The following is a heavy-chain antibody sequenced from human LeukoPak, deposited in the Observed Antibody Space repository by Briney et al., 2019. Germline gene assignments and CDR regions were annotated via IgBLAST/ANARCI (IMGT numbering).Heavy chain of an antibody. V-gene: IGHV4-61*08. J-gene: IGHJ4*02. Sequence: SQTLSLTCTVSGGSISSGDYYWSWIRQPPGKGLEWIGYIYYSGSTNYNPSLKSRVTISVDTSKNQFSLKLSSVTAADTAVYYCARQLVPAALPFDYWGQGTLVTVSS. CDR1: GGSISSGDYY. CDR3: ARQLVPAALPFDY. D-gene: IGHD2-2*01. CDR2: IYYSGST.